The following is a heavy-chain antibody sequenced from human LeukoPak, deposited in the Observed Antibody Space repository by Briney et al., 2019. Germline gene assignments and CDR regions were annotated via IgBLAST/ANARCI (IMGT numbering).Heavy chain of an antibody. CDR2: MNPNSGNT. Sequence: ASVKVSCKASGYTFTSYDINWVRQATGQGLEWMGWMNPNSGNTGYAQKFQGRVTMTRNTSISTAYMELSSLRSEDTAVYYCAGIGIVVVPAATNYCYYGMDVWGQGTTVTVSS. V-gene: IGHV1-8*01. D-gene: IGHD2-2*01. J-gene: IGHJ6*02. CDR3: AGIGIVVVPAATNYCYYGMDV. CDR1: GYTFTSYD.